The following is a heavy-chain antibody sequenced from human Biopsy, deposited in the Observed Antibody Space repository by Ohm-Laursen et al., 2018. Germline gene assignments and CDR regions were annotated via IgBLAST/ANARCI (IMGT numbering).Heavy chain of an antibody. J-gene: IGHJ4*02. CDR2: NYYSGTT. D-gene: IGHD2-21*02. V-gene: IGHV4-59*01. CDR3: ARDDAVTVIRGLYY. Sequence: TLSLTCTVSGDSISNYYWNWIRQHPGKGLEWIGYNYYSGTTDYNPSLKRSVTISIDKTKNQFFLKLSSVTAEATAVYYCARDDAVTVIRGLYYWGQGALVTVSS. CDR1: GDSISNYY.